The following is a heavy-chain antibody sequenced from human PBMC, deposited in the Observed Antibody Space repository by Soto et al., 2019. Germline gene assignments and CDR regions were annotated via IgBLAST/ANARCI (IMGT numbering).Heavy chain of an antibody. D-gene: IGHD1-26*01. CDR3: TRLSEGAYYHYGMNG. J-gene: IGHJ6*02. CDR2: IKNRANNYAT. CDR1: GFSFSDCA. V-gene: IGHV3-73*01. Sequence: EEQVVESGGGLVQPGGSLKLSCAGSGFSFSDCAIHWVRQASGKGLEWVGRIKNRANNYATASAASLKGTFTVSSNDSTHTASLQINILETEDTAVYYCTRLSEGAYYHYGMNGWGQGTTVTVSS.